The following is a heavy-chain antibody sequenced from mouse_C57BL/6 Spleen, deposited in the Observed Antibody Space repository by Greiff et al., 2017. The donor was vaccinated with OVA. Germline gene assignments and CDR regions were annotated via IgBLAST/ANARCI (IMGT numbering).Heavy chain of an antibody. J-gene: IGHJ2*01. V-gene: IGHV5-4*01. CDR3: ARDQGYYYGRRGENRFDY. CDR1: GFTFSSYA. D-gene: IGHD1-1*01. CDR2: ISDGGSYT. Sequence: EVKLVESGGGLVKPGGSLKLSCAASGFTFSSYAMSWVRQTPEKRLEWVATISDGGSYTYYPDNVKGRFTISRDNAKNNLYLQMSHLKSEDTAMYYCARDQGYYYGRRGENRFDYWGQGTTLTVSS.